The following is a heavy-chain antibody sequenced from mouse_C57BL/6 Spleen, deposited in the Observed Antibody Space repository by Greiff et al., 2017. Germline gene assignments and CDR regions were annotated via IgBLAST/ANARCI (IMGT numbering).Heavy chain of an antibody. V-gene: IGHV1-50*01. CDR2: IDPSDSYT. Sequence: QVQLQQPGAELVKPGASVKLSCKASGYTFTSYWMQWVKQRPGQGLEWIGEIDPSDSYTNYNQKFKGKATLTVDTSSSTAYMQLSSLTSEDTAVYYCARSSWDGSSDYWGQGTTLTVSS. CDR3: ARSSWDGSSDY. J-gene: IGHJ2*01. D-gene: IGHD1-1*01. CDR1: GYTFTSYW.